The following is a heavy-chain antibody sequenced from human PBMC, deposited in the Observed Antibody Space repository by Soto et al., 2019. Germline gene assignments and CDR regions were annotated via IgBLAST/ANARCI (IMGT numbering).Heavy chain of an antibody. V-gene: IGHV5-51*01. CDR3: ARAYGARFDI. J-gene: IGHJ3*02. CDR2: IYPADSDT. D-gene: IGHD4-17*01. CDR1: GYIFSTNW. Sequence: GESLKISCKGSGYIFSTNWIGWVRQMPGKGLEWMGIIYPADSDTRYSPSFQGQVTISADKSIYTAYLQWSSLKASDTAMYYCARAYGARFDIWGQGTMVTVSS.